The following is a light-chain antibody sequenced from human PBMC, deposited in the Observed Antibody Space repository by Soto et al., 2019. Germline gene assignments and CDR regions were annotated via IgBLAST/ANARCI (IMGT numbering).Light chain of an antibody. J-gene: IGKJ1*01. CDR2: DAS. Sequence: DIQMTQSPSTLSASLGDRVTITCRASQNINSWLAWYQQKPGKAPNLLIYDASTLESGVPSRFSGSGSGTEFTLTISSLQPEDFATYYCQQFLSFSRTFGQGTKVDI. V-gene: IGKV1-5*01. CDR1: QNINSW. CDR3: QQFLSFSRT.